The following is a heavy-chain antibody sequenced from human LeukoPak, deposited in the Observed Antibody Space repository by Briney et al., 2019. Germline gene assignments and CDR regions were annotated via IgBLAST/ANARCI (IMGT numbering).Heavy chain of an antibody. J-gene: IGHJ2*01. D-gene: IGHD1-14*01. CDR1: GGSISGYY. CDR3: ARVSGVLIRRNWYFDL. Sequence: SETLSLTCTVSGGSISGYYLSWIRQPPGKELEWIGYIYYSGSTNYNPSLKSRVTISVDTSKNQFSLKLSSVTAADTAVYYCARVSGVLIRRNWYFDLWGRGTLVTVSS. CDR2: IYYSGST. V-gene: IGHV4-59*01.